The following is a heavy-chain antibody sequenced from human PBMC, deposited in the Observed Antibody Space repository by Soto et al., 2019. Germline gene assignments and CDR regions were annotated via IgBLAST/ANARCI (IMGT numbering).Heavy chain of an antibody. CDR1: GFTFSHYS. D-gene: IGHD2-15*01. CDR3: AKDIDV. J-gene: IGHJ4*02. V-gene: IGHV3-48*01. CDR2: ISSSSSTI. Sequence: EVQLVESGGGLVQPGGSLILSCAASGFTFSHYSMNWVRHAPGKGLEWVSYISSSSSTIYYADSVKGRFTISRDNAKNSLFLQMTSLRAEDTAVYYCAKDIDVGGQGTLVTVSS.